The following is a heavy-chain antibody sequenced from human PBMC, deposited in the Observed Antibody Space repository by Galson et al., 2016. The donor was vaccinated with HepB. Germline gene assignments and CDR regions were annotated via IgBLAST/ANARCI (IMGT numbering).Heavy chain of an antibody. J-gene: IGHJ4*02. D-gene: IGHD2/OR15-2a*01. Sequence: SLRLSCAGSGFIFRGYGMHWVRQAPGKGLEWVAADSMDGRRKFYADSVRGRFTIPRDNSNNMLFLQMDSLRPDDTAVYYCAKRHEYCPPVGCSVDYWGQGTLVSASS. CDR1: GFIFRGYG. V-gene: IGHV3-30*18. CDR3: AKRHEYCPPVGCSVDY. CDR2: DSMDGRRK.